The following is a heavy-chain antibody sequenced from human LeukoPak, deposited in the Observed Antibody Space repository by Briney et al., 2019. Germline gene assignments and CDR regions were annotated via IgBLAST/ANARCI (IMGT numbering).Heavy chain of an antibody. J-gene: IGHJ4*02. D-gene: IGHD3-10*01. CDR3: ARAGNYYFEY. Sequence: GGSLRLSCAASGFTFSSYSMNWVRQAPGKGLVWVSRINSDGSTTNYADSVKGRFTVSRDNAQNTLYLQMSSLRAEDTAVYYCARAGNYYFEYWGQGALVTVSS. V-gene: IGHV3-74*01. CDR2: INSDGSTT. CDR1: GFTFSSYS.